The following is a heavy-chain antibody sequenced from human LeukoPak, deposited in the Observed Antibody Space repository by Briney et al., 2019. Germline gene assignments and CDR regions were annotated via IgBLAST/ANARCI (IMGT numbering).Heavy chain of an antibody. CDR1: GFTFSSYG. V-gene: IGHV3-30*03. D-gene: IGHD3-16*01. CDR2: ISYDGSNK. CDR3: ATAGDDAFDI. Sequence: PGGFLRLSCAASGFTFSSYGMHWVRQAPGKGLEWVAVISYDGSNKYYADSVKGRFTISRDNSKNTLYLQMTGLRAEDTAVYYCATAGDDAFDIWGQGTMVTVSS. J-gene: IGHJ3*02.